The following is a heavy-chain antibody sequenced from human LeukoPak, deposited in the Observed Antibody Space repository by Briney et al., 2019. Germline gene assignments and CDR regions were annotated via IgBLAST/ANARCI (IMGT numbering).Heavy chain of an antibody. J-gene: IGHJ4*02. Sequence: GGSLRLSCAASGFTFSSYAMRWVRQAPGKGLEWVAVISYYGSNKFYADSVKGRFTLSRDNSKNTLYLQMNSLRIEDTAVYYCGRGSVGFGELNYWGQGTLVTVSS. CDR3: GRGSVGFGELNY. CDR1: GFTFSSYA. V-gene: IGHV3-30-3*01. CDR2: ISYYGSNK. D-gene: IGHD3-10*01.